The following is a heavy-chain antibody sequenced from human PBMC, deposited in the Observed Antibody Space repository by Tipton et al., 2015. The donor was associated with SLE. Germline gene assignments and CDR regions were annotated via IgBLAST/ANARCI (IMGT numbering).Heavy chain of an antibody. J-gene: IGHJ4*02. CDR3: AIAVAGTLFFDH. Sequence: QVQLVQSGAEVKKPGSSVKVSCRASGGSFSDYTISWVRQAPGQGLEWMGWISTYNGNTNFAQKVQGRVTMTTDTSTSTAYVELRSLRSDDTAVYYCAIAVAGTLFFDHWGQGTLVTVSS. CDR1: GGSFSDYT. V-gene: IGHV1-18*01. CDR2: ISTYNGNT. D-gene: IGHD6-19*01.